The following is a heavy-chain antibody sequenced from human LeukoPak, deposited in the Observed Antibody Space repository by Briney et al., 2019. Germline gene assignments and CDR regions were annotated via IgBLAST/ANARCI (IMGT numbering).Heavy chain of an antibody. V-gene: IGHV3-66*01. Sequence: GGSLRLSCAASGFTVSTNYMSWVRQAPGKGLEWVSIIYSGGTTYYADSVKGIFAISRDNSKNTLYLQMNSLRSADTAVYYCAKVSGPYYPSYYFDYWGQGTLVTVSS. CDR1: GFTVSTNY. CDR3: AKVSGPYYPSYYFDY. J-gene: IGHJ4*02. CDR2: IYSGGTT. D-gene: IGHD3-10*01.